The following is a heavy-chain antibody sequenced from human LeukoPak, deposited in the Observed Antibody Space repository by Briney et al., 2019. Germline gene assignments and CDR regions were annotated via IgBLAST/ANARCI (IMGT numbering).Heavy chain of an antibody. V-gene: IGHV4-39*01. Sequence: WIGSIYYSGSTYYNPSLKSRITISVDMSKNQFSLKLSSVTAADTALYYCARHSGLRSPFDPWGQGTLVTVTS. CDR2: IYYSGST. CDR3: ARHSGLRSPFDP. D-gene: IGHD3-3*01. J-gene: IGHJ5*02.